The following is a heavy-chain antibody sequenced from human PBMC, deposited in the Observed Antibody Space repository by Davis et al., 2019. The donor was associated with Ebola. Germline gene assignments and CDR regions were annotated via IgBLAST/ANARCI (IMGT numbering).Heavy chain of an antibody. D-gene: IGHD2-15*01. J-gene: IGHJ6*02. CDR1: GFTFSSYA. CDR3: AREPTVAATLKYYDGMDV. Sequence: GESLKISCAASGFTFSSYAMSWVRQAPGKGLEWVSAIRASGGSTYYADSVKGRFTISRDNAKNSLYLQMNSLRDEERAVYYCAREPTVAATLKYYDGMDVWGQGTRVTVSS. V-gene: IGHV3-23*01. CDR2: IRASGGST.